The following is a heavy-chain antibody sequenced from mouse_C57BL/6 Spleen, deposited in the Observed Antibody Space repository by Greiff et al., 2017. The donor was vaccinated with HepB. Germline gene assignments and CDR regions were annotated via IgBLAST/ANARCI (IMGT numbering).Heavy chain of an antibody. V-gene: IGHV2-9-1*01. CDR1: GFSLTSYA. Sequence: VMLVESGPGLVAPSQSLSITCTVSGFSLTSYAISWVRQPPGKGLEWLGVIWTGGGTNYNSALKSRLSISKDNSKSQVFLKMNSLQTDDTARYYCARNYYDYDVDWYFDVWGTGTTVTVSS. J-gene: IGHJ1*03. CDR2: IWTGGGT. CDR3: ARNYYDYDVDWYFDV. D-gene: IGHD2-4*01.